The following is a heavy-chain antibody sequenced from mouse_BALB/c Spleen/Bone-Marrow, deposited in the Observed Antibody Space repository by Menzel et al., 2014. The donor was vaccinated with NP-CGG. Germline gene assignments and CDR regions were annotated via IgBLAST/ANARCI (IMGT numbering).Heavy chain of an antibody. CDR3: ATLTGTFDY. V-gene: IGHV14-3*02. CDR2: IDPANGYT. Sequence: VQLQQSGAELVKPGASVKLSCTASGFNIKDTYMNWVKQRAEQGLEWIGRIDPANGYTEYDPKFQGKATIIADTSSNTAYLQLGSLTFEDTAVYYCATLTGTFDYWAQGTTLTVSS. CDR1: GFNIKDTY. D-gene: IGHD4-1*01. J-gene: IGHJ2*01.